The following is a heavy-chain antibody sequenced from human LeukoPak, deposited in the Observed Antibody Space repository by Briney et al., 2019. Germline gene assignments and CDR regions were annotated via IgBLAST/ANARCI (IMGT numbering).Heavy chain of an antibody. CDR2: IYYSGST. J-gene: IGHJ4*02. CDR1: GGSISSYY. CDR3: ARGPHDYSLDY. D-gene: IGHD4-11*01. V-gene: IGHV4-59*12. Sequence: SETLSLTCTVSGGSISSYYWSWIRQPPGKGLEWIGYIYYSGSTNYNPSLKSRVTISIDTSKNQFSLKLNSVTAADTAVYYCARGPHDYSLDYWGQGTLVTVSS.